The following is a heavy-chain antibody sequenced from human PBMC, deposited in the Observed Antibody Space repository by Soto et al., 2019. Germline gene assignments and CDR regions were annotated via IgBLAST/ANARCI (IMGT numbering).Heavy chain of an antibody. Sequence: QVQLVQSGAEVKKRGSSVKVSCKASGGTFSSYAISWVRQAPGQGLERMGGIIPIFGTANYAQKFQGRVTITADESTSTAYMELSSLRSEDTAVYYCARSYDILTGLGLYYFDYWGQGTLVTVSS. D-gene: IGHD3-9*01. CDR1: GGTFSSYA. J-gene: IGHJ4*02. CDR3: ARSYDILTGLGLYYFDY. CDR2: IIPIFGTA. V-gene: IGHV1-69*12.